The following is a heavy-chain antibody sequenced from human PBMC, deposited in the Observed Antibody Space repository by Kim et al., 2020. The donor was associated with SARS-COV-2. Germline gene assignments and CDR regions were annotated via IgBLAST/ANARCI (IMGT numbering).Heavy chain of an antibody. CDR3: ARAFSSGLEVSDHSLDI. CDR1: GFTFSSYG. CDR2: ISSGGTNI. D-gene: IGHD3-16*01. J-gene: IGHJ3*02. V-gene: IGHV3-21*01. Sequence: GGSLRLSCVASGFTFSSYGFNWVRQAPGKGLEWVSSISSGGTNISYAESLKGRFTISRDNANNSLYLQLNSLRVEDTALYFCARAFSSGLEVSDHSLDIWGPGTIVTVSS.